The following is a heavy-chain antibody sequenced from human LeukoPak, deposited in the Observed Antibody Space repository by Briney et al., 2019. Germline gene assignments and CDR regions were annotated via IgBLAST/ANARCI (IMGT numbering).Heavy chain of an antibody. Sequence: GGSLTLSCSASGFTFSTYEMNWLPQAPGKGLEWISYINASSSVTHYADSVEGRFTIARDNGKNSLYLQMNSLRGEDTAVYYCARDGTPMYTTGWVYMDVWGKGTTVTIAS. D-gene: IGHD6-19*01. J-gene: IGHJ6*04. CDR2: INASSSVT. V-gene: IGHV3-48*03. CDR1: GFTFSTYE. CDR3: ARDGTPMYTTGWVYMDV.